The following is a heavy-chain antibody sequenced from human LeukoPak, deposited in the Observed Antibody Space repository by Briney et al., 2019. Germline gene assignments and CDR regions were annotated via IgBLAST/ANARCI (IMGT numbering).Heavy chain of an antibody. CDR3: ARDQGTALNYYYYYMDV. V-gene: IGHV6-1*01. J-gene: IGHJ6*03. D-gene: IGHD6-13*01. CDR1: GDSVSSNSAA. Sequence: SQTLSLTCAISGDSVSSNSAAWNWIRQPPSRGLEWLGRTYYRSKWYNDYAVSVKSRITINPDTSKNQFSLQLNSVTPEDTAVYYCARDQGTALNYYYYYMDVWGKGGTVSVCS. CDR2: TYYRSKWYN.